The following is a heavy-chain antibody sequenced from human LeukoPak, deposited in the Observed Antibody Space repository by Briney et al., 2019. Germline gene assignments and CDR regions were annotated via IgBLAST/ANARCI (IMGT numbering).Heavy chain of an antibody. CDR1: GFTFSSYW. CDR2: ISYDGSNK. D-gene: IGHD6-13*01. Sequence: GGSLRLSCAASGFTFSSYWMSWVRQAPGKGLEWVAVISYDGSNKYYADSVKGRFTISRDNSKNTLYLQMNSLRAEDTAVYYCARDSGEAAADNTLDYWGQGTLVTVSS. CDR3: ARDSGEAAADNTLDY. V-gene: IGHV3-30-3*01. J-gene: IGHJ4*02.